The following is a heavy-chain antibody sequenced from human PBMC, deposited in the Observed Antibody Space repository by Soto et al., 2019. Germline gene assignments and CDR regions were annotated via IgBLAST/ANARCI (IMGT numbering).Heavy chain of an antibody. CDR3: AKDGPAYHYYDSSGYYYFDY. J-gene: IGHJ4*02. Sequence: GGSLRLSCAASGFTFSSYAMSWVRQAPGKGLEWVSAISGSGGSTYYADSVEGRFTISRENSKNTLYLQMMSLRAEDTAVYYCAKDGPAYHYYDSSGYYYFDYWGQGTLVTVSS. CDR2: ISGSGGST. V-gene: IGHV3-23*01. CDR1: GFTFSSYA. D-gene: IGHD3-22*01.